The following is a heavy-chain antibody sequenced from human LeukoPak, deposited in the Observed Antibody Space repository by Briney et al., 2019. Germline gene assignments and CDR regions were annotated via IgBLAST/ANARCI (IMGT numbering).Heavy chain of an antibody. D-gene: IGHD4-17*01. V-gene: IGHV3-23*01. CDR1: GFIFTRYV. J-gene: IGHJ6*03. Sequence: GGSLRLSCGASGFIFTRYVMNWVCQSPGKGLEWVSGISGSGLSTFYADSVKGRFTISRDNSKNTLFLHMNSLRAEDTAVYYCAKDGDYGDYWHYNYMDVWGKGTTVTISS. CDR2: ISGSGLST. CDR3: AKDGDYGDYWHYNYMDV.